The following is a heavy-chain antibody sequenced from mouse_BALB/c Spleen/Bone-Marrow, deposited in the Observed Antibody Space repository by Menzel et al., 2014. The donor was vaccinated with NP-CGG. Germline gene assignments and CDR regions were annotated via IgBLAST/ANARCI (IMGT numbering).Heavy chain of an antibody. D-gene: IGHD2-4*01. Sequence: VQLQQSGGDLVKPGGSLKLSCAASGFTFSNYGMSWVRQTPDKRLEWVATISSGGSYTYYPDSVKGRFTISRDNAKNTLYLQMSSLKSEDTAMYYCSRRGSTMITTGYAMDYWGQGTSVTVSS. J-gene: IGHJ4*01. CDR3: SRRGSTMITTGYAMDY. V-gene: IGHV5-6*01. CDR2: ISSGGSYT. CDR1: GFTFSNYG.